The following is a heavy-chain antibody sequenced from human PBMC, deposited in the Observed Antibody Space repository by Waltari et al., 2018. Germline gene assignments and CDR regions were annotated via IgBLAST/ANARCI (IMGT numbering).Heavy chain of an antibody. V-gene: IGHV3-48*04. Sequence: EVQLVASGGGLVQPGGSLRLSCAASGFPFSRYSLNCVRQAPGKGLEWVSYISSSSSTIYYADSVKGRFTISRDNAKNSLYLQMNSLRAEDTAVYYCARDYYGDYLFDYWGQGTLVTVSS. D-gene: IGHD4-17*01. CDR3: ARDYYGDYLFDY. CDR1: GFPFSRYS. J-gene: IGHJ4*02. CDR2: ISSSSSTI.